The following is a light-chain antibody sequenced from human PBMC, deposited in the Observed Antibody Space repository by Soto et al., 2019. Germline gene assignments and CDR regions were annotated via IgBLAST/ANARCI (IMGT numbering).Light chain of an antibody. CDR2: GAS. Sequence: EIVLTQSPGTLSLSPGERATLSCWASQSVSNRYLAWYQQKPGQAPRLLIYGASTRATGLPARFSGSGSGTDFTLTISSLQSEDFAVYYCQQYNTWPPITFGQGTRLEI. V-gene: IGKV3-15*01. CDR3: QQYNTWPPIT. J-gene: IGKJ5*01. CDR1: QSVSNRY.